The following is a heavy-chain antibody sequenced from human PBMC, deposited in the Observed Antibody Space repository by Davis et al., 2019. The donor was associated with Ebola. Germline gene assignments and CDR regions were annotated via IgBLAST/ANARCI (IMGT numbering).Heavy chain of an antibody. V-gene: IGHV1-3*01. CDR3: ARGSSWTPYYYGMDV. Sequence: AASVKVSCKASGYTFISYSMHWVRQAPGQSLEWMGWINAGNGDTKYSQKFQGRVTLTRDTSASTAYMELSSLRSEDTAVYYCARGSSWTPYYYGMDVWGQGTTVTVSS. CDR1: GYTFISYS. CDR2: INAGNGDT. J-gene: IGHJ6*02. D-gene: IGHD6-13*01.